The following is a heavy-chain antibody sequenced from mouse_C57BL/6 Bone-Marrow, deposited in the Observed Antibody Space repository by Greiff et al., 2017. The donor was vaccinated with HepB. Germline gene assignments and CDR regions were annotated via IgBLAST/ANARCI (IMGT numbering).Heavy chain of an antibody. CDR3: ATTGFAY. CDR1: GYTFTSYW. V-gene: IGHV1-59*01. D-gene: IGHD4-1*02. Sequence: VKLMESGAELVRPGTSVKLSCKASGYTFTSYWMHWVKQRPGQGLEWIGVIDPSDSYTNYNQKFKGKATLTVDTSSSTAYMQLSSLTSEDSAVYYCATTGFAYWGQGALVTVSA. J-gene: IGHJ3*01. CDR2: IDPSDSYT.